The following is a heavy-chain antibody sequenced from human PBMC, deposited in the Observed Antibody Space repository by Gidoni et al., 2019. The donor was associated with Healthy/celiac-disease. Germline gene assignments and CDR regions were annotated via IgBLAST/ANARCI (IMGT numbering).Heavy chain of an antibody. CDR2: ISGSGGST. J-gene: IGHJ5*02. V-gene: IGHV3-23*01. CDR1: GFTFSSYA. Sequence: EVQLLESGGGLVQPGGSLRLSCAASGFTFSSYAMSWVRQAPGRGLEWVSAISGSGGSTNYADSVKGRFTISRDNSKNTLYLQMNSLRAEDTAVYYCAKDDGDGYILNWFDPWGQGTLVTVSS. D-gene: IGHD5-12*01. CDR3: AKDDGDGYILNWFDP.